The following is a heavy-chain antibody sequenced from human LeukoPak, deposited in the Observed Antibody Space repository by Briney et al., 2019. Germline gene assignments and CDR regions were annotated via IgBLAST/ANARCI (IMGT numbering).Heavy chain of an antibody. J-gene: IGHJ6*02. CDR2: IIPIFGTA. Sequence: SVKVSCKASGGTFSSYAISWVRQAPGQGLEWMGGIIPIFGTASYAQKFQGRVTITADESTSTAYMELSSLRSEDTAVYYCARDLGYGSGSYSRYYYYYGMDVWGQGTTVTVSS. V-gene: IGHV1-69*01. CDR1: GGTFSSYA. CDR3: ARDLGYGSGSYSRYYYYYGMDV. D-gene: IGHD3-10*01.